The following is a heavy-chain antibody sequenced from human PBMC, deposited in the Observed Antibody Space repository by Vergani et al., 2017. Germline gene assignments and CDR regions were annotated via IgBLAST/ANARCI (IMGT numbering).Heavy chain of an antibody. CDR2: FDPEHGEV. J-gene: IGHJ4*02. CDR3: AIMTDYYDSSGYYLDY. Sequence: QVQLVQSGSEVRKPGASVKVSCQVSGYSLTELTIHWVRQAPGKGLEWMGGFDPEHGEVTFAHHIQGRVTMTEDRSTDTAYMELSSLRPEDTALYYCAIMTDYYDSSGYYLDYWVQGTLVTVSS. D-gene: IGHD3-22*01. V-gene: IGHV1-24*01. CDR1: GYSLTELT.